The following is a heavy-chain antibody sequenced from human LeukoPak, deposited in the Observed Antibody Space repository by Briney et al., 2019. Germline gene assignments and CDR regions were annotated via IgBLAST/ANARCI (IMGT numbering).Heavy chain of an antibody. CDR1: GFTFSSYG. J-gene: IGHJ4*02. Sequence: GGSLRLSCAASGFTFSSYGMHWVRQAPGKGLEWVAFIRYDGSNKYYADSVKGRFTISRDNSKNTLYLQMNSLRAEDTAVYCCAKDPTFVVVPAASFDYWGQGTLVTVSS. V-gene: IGHV3-30*02. CDR2: IRYDGSNK. D-gene: IGHD2-2*01. CDR3: AKDPTFVVVPAASFDY.